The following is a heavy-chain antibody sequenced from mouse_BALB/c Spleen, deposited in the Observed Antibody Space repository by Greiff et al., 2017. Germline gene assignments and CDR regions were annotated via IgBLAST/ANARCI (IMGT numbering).Heavy chain of an antibody. CDR1: GYTFTDYA. V-gene: IGHV1S137*01. Sequence: VQLKESGAELVRPGVSVKISCKGSGYTFTDYAMHWVKQSHAKSLEWIGVISTYYGDASYNQKFKGKATMTVDKSSSTAYMELARLTSEDSAIYYCARGGYGNYVFFDYWGQGTTLTVSS. CDR2: ISTYYGDA. D-gene: IGHD2-1*01. J-gene: IGHJ2*01. CDR3: ARGGYGNYVFFDY.